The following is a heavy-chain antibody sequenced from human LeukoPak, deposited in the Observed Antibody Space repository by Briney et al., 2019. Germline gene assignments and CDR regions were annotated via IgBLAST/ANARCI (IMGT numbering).Heavy chain of an antibody. CDR3: AREKVWFGELLSPYYYYYGMDV. J-gene: IGHJ6*02. CDR2: INPNSGGT. CDR1: GYTFTVYY. D-gene: IGHD3-10*01. V-gene: IGHV1-2*02. Sequence: ASVKVSCKASGYTFTVYYMHWVRQAPGQGLEWMGWINPNSGGTNYAQKFQGRVTMTRDTSISTAYMELSRLRSDDTAVCYCAREKVWFGELLSPYYYYYGMDVWGQGTTVTVSS.